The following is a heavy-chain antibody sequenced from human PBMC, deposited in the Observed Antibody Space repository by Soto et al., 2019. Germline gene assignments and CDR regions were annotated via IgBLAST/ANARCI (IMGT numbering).Heavy chain of an antibody. Sequence: SETLSLTCAVSGYAIGGGYYWGWIRQPPGKGLEWIGSFYHSGGTYYNPSLKSRVTISVDTSTSQFSLNLRSVTAADTAVYYCAGTDFWSGHYYYNGVDVWGQGTTVTVSS. CDR2: FYHSGGT. J-gene: IGHJ6*02. CDR3: AGTDFWSGHYYYNGVDV. CDR1: GYAIGGGYY. D-gene: IGHD3-3*01. V-gene: IGHV4-38-2*01.